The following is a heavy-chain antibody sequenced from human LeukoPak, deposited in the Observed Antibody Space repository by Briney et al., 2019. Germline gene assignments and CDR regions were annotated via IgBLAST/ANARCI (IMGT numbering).Heavy chain of an antibody. CDR1: GYTFTAYY. Sequence: ASVKVSCKASGYTFTAYYMHWVRQAPGQGLEWMGWINPNSGGTNYAQKFQGRVTMTRDTSISTAYMELSRLRSDDTAVYYCARGLPGWSGGCCYYYYYYMDVWGKGTAVTISS. CDR3: ARGLPGWSGGCCYYYYYYMDV. J-gene: IGHJ6*03. CDR2: INPNSGGT. D-gene: IGHD2-15*01. V-gene: IGHV1-2*02.